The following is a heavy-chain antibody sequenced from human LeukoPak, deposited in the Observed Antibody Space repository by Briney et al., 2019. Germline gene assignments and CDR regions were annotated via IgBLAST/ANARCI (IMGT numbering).Heavy chain of an antibody. D-gene: IGHD5-24*01. J-gene: IGHJ6*03. CDR2: ISAYNGNT. CDR3: ARDRGDGYNIYYYYYYYMDV. V-gene: IGHV1-18*01. CDR1: GYTFTSYG. Sequence: ASVKVSCEASGYTFTSYGISWVRQAPGQGLEWMVWISAYNGNTNYAQKLQGRVTMTTDTSTSTAYMELRSLRSDDTAVYYCARDRGDGYNIYYYYYYYMDVWGKGTTVTVSS.